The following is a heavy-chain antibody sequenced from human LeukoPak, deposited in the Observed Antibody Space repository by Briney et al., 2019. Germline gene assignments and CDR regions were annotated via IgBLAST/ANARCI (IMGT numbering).Heavy chain of an antibody. J-gene: IGHJ4*02. CDR2: ISSSSSYI. CDR1: GFTFSSYS. V-gene: IGHV3-21*01. D-gene: IGHD3-10*01. CDR3: AREDSYYYGSGSYPFDY. Sequence: GGSLRLSCAASGFTFSSYSMNWVRQAPGKGLEWVSSISSSSSYIYYADSVKGRFTISRDNAKNSLYLQMNSLRAEDTAVYYCAREDSYYYGSGSYPFDYWGQGTLVTASS.